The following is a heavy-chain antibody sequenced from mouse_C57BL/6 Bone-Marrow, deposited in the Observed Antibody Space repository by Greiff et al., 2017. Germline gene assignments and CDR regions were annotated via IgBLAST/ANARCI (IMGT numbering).Heavy chain of an antibody. D-gene: IGHD1-1*01. CDR1: GYTFTDYY. V-gene: IGHV1-76*01. Sequence: QVQLKQSGAELVRPGASVKLSCKASGYTFTDYYINWVKQRPGQGLEWISRIYPGSGNTYYNEKFKGKATLTAEKSSSTAYMQLSSLTSEDSAVYFCAREYYGSSPYWYFDVWGTGTTVTASS. CDR3: AREYYGSSPYWYFDV. CDR2: IYPGSGNT. J-gene: IGHJ1*03.